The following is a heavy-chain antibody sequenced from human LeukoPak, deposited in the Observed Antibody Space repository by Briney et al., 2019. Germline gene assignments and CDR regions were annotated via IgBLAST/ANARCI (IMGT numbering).Heavy chain of an antibody. J-gene: IGHJ1*01. Sequence: GGSLRLSCAASGFTFSSYGMSWVRQAPGKGLEYVSAISSNGGSTYYANSVKGRFTISRDNSKNTLYLQMGSLRAEDTAVYYCAKVAAAGSRGLYFQHWGQGTLVTVSS. CDR3: AKVAAAGSRGLYFQH. D-gene: IGHD6-13*01. CDR1: GFTFSSYG. V-gene: IGHV3-64*01. CDR2: ISSNGGST.